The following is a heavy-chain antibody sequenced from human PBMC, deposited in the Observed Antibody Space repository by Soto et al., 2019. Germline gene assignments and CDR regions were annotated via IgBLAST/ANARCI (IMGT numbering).Heavy chain of an antibody. Sequence: EVQLVESGGGLVKPGGSLRLSCAASGFTFSSYSMNWVRQAPGKGLEWVSSISSSSSYIYYADSVKGRFTISRDNAKNSLYLQMNSLRAEDTAVYYCARVDRDIVVLVAASGAFDIWCQGTMVTVSS. V-gene: IGHV3-21*01. CDR3: ARVDRDIVVLVAASGAFDI. D-gene: IGHD2-15*01. CDR1: GFTFSSYS. J-gene: IGHJ3*02. CDR2: ISSSSSYI.